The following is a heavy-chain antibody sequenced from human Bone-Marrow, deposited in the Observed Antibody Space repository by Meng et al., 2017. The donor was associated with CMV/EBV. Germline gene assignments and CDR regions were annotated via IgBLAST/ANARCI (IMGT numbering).Heavy chain of an antibody. CDR3: ARGHVSGGSGYASSGVGDY. J-gene: IGHJ4*02. V-gene: IGHV1-2*02. D-gene: IGHD5-12*01. Sequence: ASVKVSCKASGYTFTGYYMHWARQAPGQGLEWMGWINPNSGGTDYAQKFQGRVTMTRDTSISTAYMELSRLRSDDTAVYYCARGHVSGGSGYASSGVGDYWGQRTLVTVSS. CDR2: INPNSGGT. CDR1: GYTFTGYY.